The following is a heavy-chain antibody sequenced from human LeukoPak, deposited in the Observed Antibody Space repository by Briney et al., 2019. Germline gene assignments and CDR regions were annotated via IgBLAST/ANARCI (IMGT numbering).Heavy chain of an antibody. CDR3: AKGLVGSSIADFFDY. CDR2: ISSSGSTI. D-gene: IGHD6-6*01. V-gene: IGHV3-48*03. J-gene: IGHJ4*02. Sequence: GGSLRLSCAASGFTFSSYEMNWVRQAPGKGLEWVSYISSSGSTIYYADSVKGRFTISRDNAKNSLYLQMNSLRGGDMALYYCAKGLVGSSIADFFDYWGQGILVTVSS. CDR1: GFTFSSYE.